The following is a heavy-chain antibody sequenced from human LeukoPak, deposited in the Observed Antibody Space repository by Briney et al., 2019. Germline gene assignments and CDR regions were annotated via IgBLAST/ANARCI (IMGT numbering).Heavy chain of an antibody. CDR1: GGSISSSSYY. J-gene: IGHJ3*02. D-gene: IGHD2-21*02. Sequence: PSETLSLTCTVSGGSISSSSYYWGWIRQPPGKGLEWIGSIYYSGSTYYNPSLKSRVTISADTSKNQFSLKLSSVTAADTAVFYCARGLCGGDCPIHAFDIWGQGTMVTVSS. CDR2: IYYSGST. V-gene: IGHV4-39*07. CDR3: ARGLCGGDCPIHAFDI.